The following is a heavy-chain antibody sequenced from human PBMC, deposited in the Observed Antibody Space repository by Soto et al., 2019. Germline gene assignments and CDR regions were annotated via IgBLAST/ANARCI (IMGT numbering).Heavy chain of an antibody. J-gene: IGHJ4*02. CDR3: AVSVYCSGGSCYSGLFDS. Sequence: SETLSLTCTVSGASISSHYWSWIRQSPGKGLEWIGYIHNSGGTNYNPSLKSRLTIAVDTSKNQFSLNLYSVTAADTAVYYCAVSVYCSGGSCYSGLFDSWGQGTLVTVSS. CDR2: IHNSGGT. CDR1: GASISSHY. V-gene: IGHV4-59*11. D-gene: IGHD2-15*01.